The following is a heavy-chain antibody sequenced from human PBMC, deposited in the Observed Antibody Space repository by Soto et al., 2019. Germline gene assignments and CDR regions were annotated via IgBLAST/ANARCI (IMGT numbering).Heavy chain of an antibody. J-gene: IGHJ3*02. V-gene: IGHV3-30-3*01. Sequence: PGGSLRLSCAASGFTFSSYAMHWVRQAPGKGLEWVAVISYDGSNKYYADSVKGRFTISRDNSKNTLYLQMNSLRAEDTAVYYCARGSGRAADAFDIWGQGTMVTVSS. D-gene: IGHD2-15*01. CDR1: GFTFSSYA. CDR3: ARGSGRAADAFDI. CDR2: ISYDGSNK.